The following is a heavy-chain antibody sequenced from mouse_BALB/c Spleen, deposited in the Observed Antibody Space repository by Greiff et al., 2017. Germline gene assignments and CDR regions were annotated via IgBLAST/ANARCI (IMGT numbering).Heavy chain of an antibody. J-gene: IGHJ3*01. CDR1: GYTFTSYT. CDR3: ARSRNGNYRDFAY. CDR2: INPSSGYT. D-gene: IGHD2-1*01. V-gene: IGHV1-4*01. Sequence: QVQLQQSGAELARPGASVKMSCKASGYTFTSYTMHWVKQRPGQGLEWIGYINPSSGYTNYNQKFKDKATLTADKSSSTAYMQLSSLTSEDSAVYYCARSRNGNYRDFAYWGQGTLVTVSA.